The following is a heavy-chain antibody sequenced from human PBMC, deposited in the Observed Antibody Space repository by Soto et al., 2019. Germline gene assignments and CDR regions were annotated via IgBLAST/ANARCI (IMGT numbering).Heavy chain of an antibody. CDR1: GYTFSSHG. CDR2: ISVYSGNT. Sequence: QVQLVQSGAEGKKPGASVKVSCEASGYTFSSHGISWVRQAPGQGLEWMGWISVYSGNTNYAQRLQGRVTMTRDICTSTVYMELRSLRSDDTAVYYCARDKWGLAVPDYHYYAMDVWGQGTTVTVSS. V-gene: IGHV1-18*04. D-gene: IGHD6-19*01. CDR3: ARDKWGLAVPDYHYYAMDV. J-gene: IGHJ6*02.